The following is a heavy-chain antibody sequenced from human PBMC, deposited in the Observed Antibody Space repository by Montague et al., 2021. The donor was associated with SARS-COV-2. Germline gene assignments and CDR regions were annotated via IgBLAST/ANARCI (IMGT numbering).Heavy chain of an antibody. D-gene: IGHD1-14*01. CDR1: GGSISNPSYY. CDR3: ARLRPEGGVQN. V-gene: IGHV4-39*02. J-gene: IGHJ1*01. Sequence: SETLSLTCTVSGGSISNPSYYWVWIRQPPGKGLEWVATEYKSGAAYYNASLKNRVTISVDTSKNDFSLKMTDVTAADTSLYYCARLRPEGGVQNWGRGTLVIVSS. CDR2: EYKSGAA.